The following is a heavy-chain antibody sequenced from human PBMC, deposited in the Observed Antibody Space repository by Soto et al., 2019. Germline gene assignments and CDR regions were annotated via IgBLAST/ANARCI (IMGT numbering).Heavy chain of an antibody. CDR2: IIPIFGTA. Sequence: SVKVSCKASGGTFSSYAISWVRQAPGQGLEWMGGIIPIFGTANYAQKFQGRVTITADKSTSTAYMELSSLRSEDTAVYYCARDRGYSGYDLNYYYGMDVWGQGTTVTV. D-gene: IGHD5-12*01. CDR1: GGTFSSYA. CDR3: ARDRGYSGYDLNYYYGMDV. V-gene: IGHV1-69*06. J-gene: IGHJ6*02.